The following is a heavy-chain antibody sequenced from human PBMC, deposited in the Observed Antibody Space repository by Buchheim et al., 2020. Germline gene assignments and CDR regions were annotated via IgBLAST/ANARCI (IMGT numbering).Heavy chain of an antibody. V-gene: IGHV1-3*01. D-gene: IGHD2-2*02. Sequence: QVQLVQSGAEVKKPGASVKVSCKASGYTFTSYAMHWVRQAPGQRLEWMGWINAGNGNTKYSQKFQGRVTITRDTSASTAYMELSSLRSEDTAVYYCARDHDGYCISTSCYTGTKYGMDVWGQGTT. CDR3: ARDHDGYCISTSCYTGTKYGMDV. CDR1: GYTFTSYA. CDR2: INAGNGNT. J-gene: IGHJ6*02.